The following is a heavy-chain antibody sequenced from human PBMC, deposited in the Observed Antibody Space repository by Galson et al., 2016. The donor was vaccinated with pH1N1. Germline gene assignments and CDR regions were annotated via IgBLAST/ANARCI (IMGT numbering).Heavy chain of an antibody. CDR3: ARGGGDLDS. D-gene: IGHD2-21*02. Sequence: ETLSLTCTVSGDSINRNYWSWIRQPPGKGLEWIGYIYYSGTTSYNPSLKSRITISVDSSQGQFSLKLTSMTAADTAVYYCARGGGDLDSWGQGTLVTVSS. CDR1: GDSINRNY. J-gene: IGHJ4*02. CDR2: IYYSGTT. V-gene: IGHV4-59*01.